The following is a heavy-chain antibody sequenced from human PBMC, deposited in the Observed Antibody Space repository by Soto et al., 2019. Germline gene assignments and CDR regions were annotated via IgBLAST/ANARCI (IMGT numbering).Heavy chain of an antibody. CDR1: GFTFSSYG. Sequence: QVQLVESGGGVVQPGRSLRLSCAASGFTFSSYGMHWVRQAPGKGLEWVALTSYDGSDKYYADSVKGRFTISRDNSKNTLYLQMNSLRVEDTAVYYCGAGQYFSDYWGQGTLFTVSS. CDR3: GAGQYFSDY. CDR2: TSYDGSDK. D-gene: IGHD6-13*01. J-gene: IGHJ4*02. V-gene: IGHV3-30*03.